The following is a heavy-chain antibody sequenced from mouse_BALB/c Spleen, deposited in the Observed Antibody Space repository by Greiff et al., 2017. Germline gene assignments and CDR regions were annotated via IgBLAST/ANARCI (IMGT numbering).Heavy chain of an antibody. CDR1: GYTFTDYN. V-gene: IGHV1-18*01. J-gene: IGHJ4*01. CDR3: ARRGTASPYYYAMDY. Sequence: VQLQQSGPELVKPGASVKIPCKASGYTFTDYNMDWVKQSHGKSLEWIGDINPNNGGTIYNQKFKGKATLTVDKSSSTAYMELRSLTSEDTAVYYCARRGTASPYYYAMDYWGQGTSVTVSS. D-gene: IGHD1-2*01. CDR2: INPNNGGT.